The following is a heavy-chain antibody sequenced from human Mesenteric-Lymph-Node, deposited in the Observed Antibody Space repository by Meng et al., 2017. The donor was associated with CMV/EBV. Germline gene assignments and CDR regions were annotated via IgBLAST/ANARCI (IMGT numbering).Heavy chain of an antibody. Sequence: DSVSSNSAAWNWIRQSPSRGLEWLGRTYYRSNWYNDYALSVKSRITINPDTSKNRFSLQLNSVTPGDTAVYYCAREAYGDHLYYFDYWGQGTLVTVSS. D-gene: IGHD4-17*01. J-gene: IGHJ4*02. CDR2: TYYRSNWYN. CDR1: DSVSSNSAA. V-gene: IGHV6-1*01. CDR3: AREAYGDHLYYFDY.